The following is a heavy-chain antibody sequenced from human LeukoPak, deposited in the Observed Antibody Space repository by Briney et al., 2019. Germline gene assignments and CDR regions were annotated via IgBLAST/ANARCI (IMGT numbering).Heavy chain of an antibody. Sequence: ASVKVSCKVSGYTLTELSMHWVRQAPGKGLEWMGGFDPEDGETIYAQKFQGRVTMTEDTSTDTAYMELSSLRSEDTAVYYCATLLNPLRFLEWSQAFDIWGQGTMVTVSS. J-gene: IGHJ3*02. CDR3: ATLLNPLRFLEWSQAFDI. CDR1: GYTLTELS. D-gene: IGHD3-3*01. CDR2: FDPEDGET. V-gene: IGHV1-24*01.